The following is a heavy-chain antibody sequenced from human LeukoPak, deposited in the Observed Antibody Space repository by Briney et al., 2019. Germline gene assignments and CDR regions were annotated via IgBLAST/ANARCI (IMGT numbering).Heavy chain of an antibody. Sequence: SETLSLTCTVSGGSISSSSYYWGWLREPPGKGLEWIGSIYYSGSTYYNPSLESRYTKSVDTSKNQYSLKLSSVTAADTSVYYCARHPMTTPLDYRGQGTLVTVSS. D-gene: IGHD1-1*01. CDR1: GGSISSSSYY. CDR3: ARHPMTTPLDY. CDR2: IYYSGST. V-gene: IGHV4-39*01. J-gene: IGHJ4*02.